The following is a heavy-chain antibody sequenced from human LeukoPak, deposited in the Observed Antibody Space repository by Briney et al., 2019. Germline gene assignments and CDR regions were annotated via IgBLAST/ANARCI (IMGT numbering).Heavy chain of an antibody. V-gene: IGHV3-30*02. CDR2: IRYDGSNK. Sequence: GGSLRLSCAASGFTFSSYGMHWVRQAPGKGLEWVAFIRYDGSNKYYADSVKGRFTISRDNSKNTLYLQRNSLRAEDTAVYYCAKDPYCSGGSCYPPYFDYWGQGTLVTVSS. CDR1: GFTFSSYG. D-gene: IGHD2-15*01. CDR3: AKDPYCSGGSCYPPYFDY. J-gene: IGHJ4*02.